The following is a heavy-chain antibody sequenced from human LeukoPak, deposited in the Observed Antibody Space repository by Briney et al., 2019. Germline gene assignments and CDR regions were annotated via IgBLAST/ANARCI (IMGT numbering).Heavy chain of an antibody. CDR3: ATSNDFWSGLSFAFDI. V-gene: IGHV3-49*04. Sequence: PGGSLRLSCTASGFTFGVYAMSWVRQAPGKGLEWVGFIRSKVYGGTTEYAASVKGRFTISRDDSKNIAYLQMNSLKTEDSAVFYCATSNDFWSGLSFAFDIWGQGTMVTVSS. CDR2: IRSKVYGGTT. D-gene: IGHD3-3*01. J-gene: IGHJ3*02. CDR1: GFTFGVYA.